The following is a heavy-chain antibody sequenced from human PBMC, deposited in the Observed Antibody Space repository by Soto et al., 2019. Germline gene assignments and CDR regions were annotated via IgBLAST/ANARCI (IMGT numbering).Heavy chain of an antibody. CDR1: GYPVTAYY. J-gene: IGHJ3*02. CDR3: VRGGGVGVAGSAAFDM. V-gene: IGHV1-2*07. D-gene: IGHD3-3*01. Sequence: QLHLVQSGAVVKKPGASVTVSCSASGYPVTAYYMHWVRQAPGRGLEWMGGINPANGAAKYTHTFPGRVTMTRHTSKGTVFMELSGLTSQDTAVFYCVRGGGVGVAGSAAFDMWGQVTLVTVSS. CDR2: INPANGAA.